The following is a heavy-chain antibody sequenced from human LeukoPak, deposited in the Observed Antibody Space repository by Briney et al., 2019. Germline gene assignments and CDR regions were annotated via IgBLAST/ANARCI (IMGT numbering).Heavy chain of an antibody. CDR2: IYPGDSDT. J-gene: IGHJ4*02. V-gene: IGHV5-51*01. CDR3: ARRGYYGSGSYYNNPYFDY. Sequence: KGGESLKISCKGSGYSFTSYWIGWVRQMPGKGLEWMGIIYPGDSDTRYSPSFQGQVTISADKSISTAYLQWNILKASDTAMYYCARRGYYGSGSYYNNPYFDYWGQGTLVAVSS. D-gene: IGHD3-10*01. CDR1: GYSFTSYW.